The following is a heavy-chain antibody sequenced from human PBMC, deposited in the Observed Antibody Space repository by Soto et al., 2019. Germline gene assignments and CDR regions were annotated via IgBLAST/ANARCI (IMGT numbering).Heavy chain of an antibody. CDR2: ISSSGSTI. Sequence: RRLSCAASGFTFSSHGMNWVRQAPGKGLEWVSYISSSGSTIYYADSVKGRFTISRDNAKNSLYLQMNSLRAEDTAVYYCARDRIAVAEGYYYGMDVWGQGTTVTVSS. CDR1: GFTFSSHG. D-gene: IGHD6-19*01. V-gene: IGHV3-48*03. CDR3: ARDRIAVAEGYYYGMDV. J-gene: IGHJ6*02.